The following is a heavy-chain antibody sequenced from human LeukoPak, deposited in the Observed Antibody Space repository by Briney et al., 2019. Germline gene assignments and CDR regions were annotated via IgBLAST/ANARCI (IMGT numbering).Heavy chain of an antibody. Sequence: GGSLRLSCAASGFIFSTYGMHWVRQAPGKGLEWVAFIRSDGSNQYYADSVKGRFTFSRDNSKNTLYLQMSSLGADDTAVYYCVKDGGSGSYYGLDYWGQGTLVTVSS. CDR3: VKDGGSGSYYGLDY. D-gene: IGHD3-22*01. J-gene: IGHJ4*02. CDR1: GFIFSTYG. V-gene: IGHV3-30*02. CDR2: IRSDGSNQ.